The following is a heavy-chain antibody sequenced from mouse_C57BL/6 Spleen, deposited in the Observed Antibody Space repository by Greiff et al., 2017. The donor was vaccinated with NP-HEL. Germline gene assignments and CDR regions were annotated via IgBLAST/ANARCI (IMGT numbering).Heavy chain of an antibody. D-gene: IGHD2-4*01. J-gene: IGHJ2*01. CDR1: GYTFTDYY. CDR3: AREDYDYDGYYFDY. CDR2: IYPGSGNT. Sequence: QVQLQQSGAELVRPGASVKLSCKASGYTFTDYYINWVKQRPGQGLEWIARIYPGSGNTYYNEKFKGKATLTAEKSSSTAYMQLSSLTSEDSAVYFCAREDYDYDGYYFDYWGQGTTLTVSS. V-gene: IGHV1-76*01.